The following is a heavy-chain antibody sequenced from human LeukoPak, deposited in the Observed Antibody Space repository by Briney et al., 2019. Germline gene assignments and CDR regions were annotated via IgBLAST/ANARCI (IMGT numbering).Heavy chain of an antibody. Sequence: GASVKVSCKASGYTFTGYYMHWVRQAPGQGLEWMGEIIPIFRSATYAQMFQGRVTITADESTTTALMELSSLRSADTAVYYCARAQYNTWPPAPIDYWGQGTLVTVSS. CDR2: IIPIFRSA. CDR3: ARAQYNTWPPAPIDY. J-gene: IGHJ4*02. CDR1: GYTFTGYY. V-gene: IGHV1-69*13. D-gene: IGHD1-1*01.